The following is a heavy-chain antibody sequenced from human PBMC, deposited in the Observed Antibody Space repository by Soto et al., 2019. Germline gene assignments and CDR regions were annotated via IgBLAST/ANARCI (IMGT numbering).Heavy chain of an antibody. J-gene: IGHJ5*02. D-gene: IGHD2-15*01. Sequence: SETLSLTCTVSGGSISSAYWSWIRQPPGKGLEWLAYIYDDGSANYNPSLKSRATISLDMSKNQFSLKLTSVTAADTAVYYCARDKYCSGGSCSTNWFVPWGQGTLVTVSS. CDR2: IYDDGSA. CDR1: GGSISSAY. CDR3: ARDKYCSGGSCSTNWFVP. V-gene: IGHV4-59*01.